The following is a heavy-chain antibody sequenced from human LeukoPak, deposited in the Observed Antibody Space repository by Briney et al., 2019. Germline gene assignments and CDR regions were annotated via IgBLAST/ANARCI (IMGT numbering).Heavy chain of an antibody. CDR1: GYTFTGYY. CDR2: INPNSGGT. Sequence: ASVKVSCKASGYTFTGYYMHWVRQAPGQGLEWMGWINPNSGGTNYAQKFQGRVTMTRDTSISTAYMELSRLRSDDTAVYYCARVGIVVVPAARGYNWFDPWGQGTLVTVS. CDR3: ARVGIVVVPAARGYNWFDP. D-gene: IGHD2-2*01. J-gene: IGHJ5*02. V-gene: IGHV1-2*02.